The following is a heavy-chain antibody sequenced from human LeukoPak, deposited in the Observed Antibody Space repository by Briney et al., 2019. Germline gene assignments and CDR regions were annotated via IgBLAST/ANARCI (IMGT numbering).Heavy chain of an antibody. V-gene: IGHV3-9*01. D-gene: IGHD5-12*01. CDR3: LGSNIVSL. CDR1: GFTFDDYG. J-gene: IGHJ4*02. CDR2: ISWNSGSI. Sequence: GGSLRLSCAASGFTFDDYGMHWVRQVPGKGLEWVSGISWNSGSIGYADSVKGRFTISRDNAKNSLYLQMNSLRAEDTAVYYCLGSNIVSLWGQGTLDTVSS.